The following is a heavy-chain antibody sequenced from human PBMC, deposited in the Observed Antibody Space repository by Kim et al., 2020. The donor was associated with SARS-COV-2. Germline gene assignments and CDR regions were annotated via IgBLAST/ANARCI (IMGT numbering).Heavy chain of an antibody. CDR1: GGSISSGGYY. CDR2: IYYSGST. V-gene: IGHV4-31*03. J-gene: IGHJ4*02. CDR3: VRAYYDILTGYYVDY. Sequence: SETLSLTCTVSGGSISSGGYYWSWIRQHPGKGLEWIGYIYYSGSTYYNPSLKSRVTISVDTSKNQFSLKLSSVTAADTAVYYCVRAYYDILTGYYVDYWGQGTLVTVSS. D-gene: IGHD3-9*01.